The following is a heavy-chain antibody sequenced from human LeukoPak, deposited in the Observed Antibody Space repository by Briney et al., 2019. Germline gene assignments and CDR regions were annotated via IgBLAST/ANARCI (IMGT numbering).Heavy chain of an antibody. Sequence: PSETLSLTCTVSGGSISGYYWSWIGQPPGKGLEWIGYIYYSGSTNYNPSLKSRVTISVDTSKNQFSLKLSSVTAADTAVYYCARVSGEGGRYFDYWGQGTLVTVSS. D-gene: IGHD2-21*01. V-gene: IGHV4-59*01. J-gene: IGHJ4*02. CDR3: ARVSGEGGRYFDY. CDR1: GGSISGYY. CDR2: IYYSGST.